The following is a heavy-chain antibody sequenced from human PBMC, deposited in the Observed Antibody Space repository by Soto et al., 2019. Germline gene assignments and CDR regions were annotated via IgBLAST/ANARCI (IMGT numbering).Heavy chain of an antibody. J-gene: IGHJ6*02. D-gene: IGHD6-19*01. V-gene: IGHV1-18*04. Sequence: QVQLVQSGAEVKKPGASVKVSCKASGYTFTSYGISWVRQAPGQGLEWMGWISAYNGNTNYAQKLQGRDTMTTDTSTSTAYMERRSLSSDDTAVYYCAREPSSSGWYRAYYCYCGMDVCGQGTTVTVSS. CDR3: AREPSSSGWYRAYYCYCGMDV. CDR2: ISAYNGNT. CDR1: GYTFTSYG.